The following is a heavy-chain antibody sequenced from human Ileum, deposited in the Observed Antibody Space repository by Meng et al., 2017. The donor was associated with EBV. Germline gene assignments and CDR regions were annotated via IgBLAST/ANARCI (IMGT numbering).Heavy chain of an antibody. CDR1: GYRFTAFG. CDR3: ARTYYGSYGFDY. V-gene: IGHV1-18*01. Sequence: VQLGVVGVEVTNPGASVKGSCKASGYRFTAFGISWVRQAPGQGPEWMGWITTYNGDTKYAQKFQGRVTMTRETSTNTAYMELTSLRSDDTAVYYCARTYYGSYGFDYWGQGTLVTVSS. CDR2: ITTYNGDT. D-gene: IGHD3-10*01. J-gene: IGHJ4*02.